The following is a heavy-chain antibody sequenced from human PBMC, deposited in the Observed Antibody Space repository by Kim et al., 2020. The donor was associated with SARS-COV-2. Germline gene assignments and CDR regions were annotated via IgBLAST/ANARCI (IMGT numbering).Heavy chain of an antibody. Sequence: GGSLRLSCAASGFTFSSYGMHWVRQAPGKGLEWVAYITRGSSTKYYADSVKGRFTISRDNAKNTLYLQMNRLRDEDTAVYYCAKFLVLGGNDMAVWGQGT. CDR2: ITRGSSTK. J-gene: IGHJ6*02. D-gene: IGHD3-10*02. CDR3: AKFLVLGGNDMAV. V-gene: IGHV3-48*02. CDR1: GFTFSSYG.